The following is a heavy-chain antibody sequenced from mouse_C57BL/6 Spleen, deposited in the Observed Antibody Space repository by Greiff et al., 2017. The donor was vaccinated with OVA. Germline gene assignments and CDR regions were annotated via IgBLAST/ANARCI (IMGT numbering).Heavy chain of an antibody. D-gene: IGHD1-1*01. V-gene: IGHV1-82*01. CDR3: ARLVLSLWYFDV. CDR1: GYAFSSSW. CDR2: IYPGDGDT. Sequence: QVQLQQSGPELVKPGASVKISCKASGYAFSSSWMNWVKQRPGKGLEWIGRIYPGDGDTNYNGKFKGKATLTADKSSSTAYMQLSSLTSEDSVVYFCARLVLSLWYFDVWGTGTTVTVSS. J-gene: IGHJ1*03.